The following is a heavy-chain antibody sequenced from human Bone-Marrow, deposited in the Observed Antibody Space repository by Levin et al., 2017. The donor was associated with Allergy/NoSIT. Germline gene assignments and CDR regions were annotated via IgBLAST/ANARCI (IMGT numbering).Heavy chain of an antibody. CDR1: GYTFTGYY. V-gene: IGHV1-2*06. D-gene: IGHD2-2*01. Sequence: EASVKVSCKASGYTFTGYYMHWVRQAPGQGLEWMGRINPNSGGTNYAQKFQGRVTMTRDTSISTAYMELSRLRSDDTAVYYCARVAGGCSSTSCYDAFDIWGQGTMVTVSS. CDR3: ARVAGGCSSTSCYDAFDI. CDR2: INPNSGGT. J-gene: IGHJ3*02.